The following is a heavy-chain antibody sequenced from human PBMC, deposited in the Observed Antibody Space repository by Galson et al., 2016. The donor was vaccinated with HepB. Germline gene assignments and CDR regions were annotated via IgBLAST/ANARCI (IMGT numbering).Heavy chain of an antibody. Sequence: SLRLSCAASGFTFSSYWMHWVRQAPGKGLVWVSRINSDGSSTIYADSVKGRFTISRDNSRDTLYLQMNSLRTEDTAVFYCAKDFGRFCDSGSCFPLDCWGPGTLVSVSS. CDR1: GFTFSSYW. D-gene: IGHD2-15*01. J-gene: IGHJ4*02. CDR2: INSDGSST. CDR3: AKDFGRFCDSGSCFPLDC. V-gene: IGHV3-74*01.